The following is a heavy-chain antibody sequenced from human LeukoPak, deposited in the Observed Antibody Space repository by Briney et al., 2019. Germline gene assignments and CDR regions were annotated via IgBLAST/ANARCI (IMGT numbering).Heavy chain of an antibody. CDR1: GYTFTSYG. Sequence: GASVKVSCKASGYTFTSYGISWVRQAPGQGLEWMGWISAYNGNTNYAQKLQGRVTMITDASTSTAYMELRSLRSDDTAVYYCARDGSSSSSVYYYYGMDVWGQGTTVTVSS. CDR2: ISAYNGNT. J-gene: IGHJ6*02. D-gene: IGHD6-6*01. CDR3: ARDGSSSSSVYYYYGMDV. V-gene: IGHV1-18*01.